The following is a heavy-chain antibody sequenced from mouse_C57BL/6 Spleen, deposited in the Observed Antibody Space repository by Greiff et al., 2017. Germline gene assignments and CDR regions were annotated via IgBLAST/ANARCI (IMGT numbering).Heavy chain of an antibody. Sequence: QVQLQQPGAELVKPGASVKLSCKASGYTFTSYWMHWVKQRPGQGLEWIGMIHPNSGSTNYNEKFKSKATLTVDKSSSTAYMRLSSLTSADSAVYYCARGPYDYDGSWFAYWGQGTLVTVSA. D-gene: IGHD2-4*01. J-gene: IGHJ3*01. V-gene: IGHV1-64*01. CDR1: GYTFTSYW. CDR2: IHPNSGST. CDR3: ARGPYDYDGSWFAY.